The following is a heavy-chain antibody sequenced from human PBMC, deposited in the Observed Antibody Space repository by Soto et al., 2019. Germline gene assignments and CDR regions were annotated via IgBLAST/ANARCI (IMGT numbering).Heavy chain of an antibody. CDR3: ANHRGSTSVPYDD. D-gene: IGHD1-1*01. J-gene: IGHJ4*01. CDR2: INHGGST. CDR1: GVSISSGNW. Sequence: VQLQESGPGLVKPSGTLFLTCTVSGVSISSGNWWSWVRQSPGKGLEWIAEINHGGSTYQNPSHNGWVIISLDQSRNQFFLRLSSVTAADTAIYFCANHRGSTSVPYDDWGRGTHVTVSS. V-gene: IGHV4-4*02.